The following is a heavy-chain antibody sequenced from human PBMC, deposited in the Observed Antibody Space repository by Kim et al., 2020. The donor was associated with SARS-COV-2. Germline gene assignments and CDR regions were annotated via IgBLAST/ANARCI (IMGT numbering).Heavy chain of an antibody. CDR1: GGSISSGDYY. CDR3: ARPAGTSWIGFDI. D-gene: IGHD1-7*01. J-gene: IGHJ3*02. V-gene: IGHV4-30-4*01. Sequence: SETLSLTCTVSGGSISSGDYYWSWIRQPPGKGLEWTGYIYYSGSTYYNPSLKSRVTISVDTSKNQFSLKLSSVTAADTAVYYCARPAGTSWIGFDIWGQGTMVTVSS. CDR2: IYYSGST.